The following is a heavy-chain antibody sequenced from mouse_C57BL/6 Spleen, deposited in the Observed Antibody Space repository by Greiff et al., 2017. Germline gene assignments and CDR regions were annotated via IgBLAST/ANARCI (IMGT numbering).Heavy chain of an antibody. CDR3: ASYGSVYAMDY. D-gene: IGHD1-1*01. CDR1: GYSITSGYY. J-gene: IGHJ4*01. CDR2: ISYDGSN. V-gene: IGHV3-6*01. Sequence: DVQLQESGPGLVKPSQSLSLTCSVTGYSITSGYYWNWIRQFPGNKLEWMGYISYDGSNNYNPSLKNRISITRDTSKNQFFLKLNSVTTEDTATYYCASYGSVYAMDYWGQGTSVTVSS.